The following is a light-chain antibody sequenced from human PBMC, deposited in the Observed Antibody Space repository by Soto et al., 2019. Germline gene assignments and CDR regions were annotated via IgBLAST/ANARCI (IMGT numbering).Light chain of an antibody. CDR3: QQYNNWPYS. Sequence: EILMTQSPATLSVSPGERSTLSCRAGQGVTTNFAWYQQKSGQSPRLLIYDVYIRATGVPARFSGTGSETDFTLTISGLQSEDSAIYFCQQYNNWPYSFGPGTRLEIK. CDR2: DVY. CDR1: QGVTTN. J-gene: IGKJ5*01. V-gene: IGKV3-15*01.